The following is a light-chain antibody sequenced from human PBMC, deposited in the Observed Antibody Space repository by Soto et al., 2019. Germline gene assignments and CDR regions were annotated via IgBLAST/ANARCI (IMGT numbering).Light chain of an antibody. V-gene: IGKV1-39*01. CDR3: EQSHIVPRT. CDR2: TAS. CDR1: QTISNH. Sequence: DIQMTQSPSSLSASVGDRVTISCRTSQTISNHLNWYQQKPGRAPQLLIYTASTLQSGVPSRFSGSGSGTEFTLTINSLQPEDFATYYGEQSHIVPRTFGQGTKV. J-gene: IGKJ1*01.